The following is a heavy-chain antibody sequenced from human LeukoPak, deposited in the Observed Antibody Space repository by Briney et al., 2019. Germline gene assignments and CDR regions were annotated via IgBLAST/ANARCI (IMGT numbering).Heavy chain of an antibody. CDR2: VYTGGRT. J-gene: IGHJ4*02. CDR1: GFXVSSNY. D-gene: IGHD4-23*01. CDR3: ARLTPRTIVTSGYFDY. V-gene: IGHV3-66*01. Sequence: PGGSLRLSCAASGFXVSSNYISWVRQAPGKGLEYISVVYTGGRTYYADSVKGRSTISRDNSKNTLYLQLNSLRAEDTAVYYCARLTPRTIVTSGYFDYWGQGTLVTVSS.